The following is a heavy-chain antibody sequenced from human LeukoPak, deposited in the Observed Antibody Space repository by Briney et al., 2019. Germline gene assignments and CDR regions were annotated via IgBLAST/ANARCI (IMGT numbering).Heavy chain of an antibody. Sequence: GGSLRLSCAASGFTFSDYYMNWIRQAPGKGLEWVSYISSSGSSIYYADSVKGRFTVSRDNAKNSLYLQMNSLTAEDTAVYYCARATQSAFDIWGQGTMVTVSS. CDR3: ARATQSAFDI. J-gene: IGHJ3*02. CDR1: GFTFSDYY. CDR2: ISSSGSSI. V-gene: IGHV3-11*04.